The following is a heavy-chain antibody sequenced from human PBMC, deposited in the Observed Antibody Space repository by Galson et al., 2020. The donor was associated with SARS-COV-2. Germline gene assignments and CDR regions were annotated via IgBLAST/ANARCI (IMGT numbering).Heavy chain of an antibody. CDR3: ARDTPLLQYDY. CDR2: ISYDGRNK. CDR1: GFTFSSYA. D-gene: IGHD1-26*01. Sequence: GESLKISCAASGFTFSSYAMHWVRQAPGKGLEWVAVISYDGRNKYYADSVKGRFTISRDNSKNTLYLQMNSLRAEDTAVYYCARDTPLLQYDYWGQGTLVTVSS. V-gene: IGHV3-30*04. J-gene: IGHJ4*02.